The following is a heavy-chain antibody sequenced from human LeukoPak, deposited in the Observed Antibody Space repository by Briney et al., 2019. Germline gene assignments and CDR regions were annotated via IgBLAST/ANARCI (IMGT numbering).Heavy chain of an antibody. Sequence: ASVKVSCKASGYTFTGYYVHWVRQAPGQGLEWMGWINPNSGGTNYAQKFQGRVTMTRDTSISTAYMELSRLRSDDTAVYYCARGYSSSFGAHYWGQGTLLTVSS. V-gene: IGHV1-2*02. D-gene: IGHD6-6*01. J-gene: IGHJ4*02. CDR3: ARGYSSSFGAHY. CDR1: GYTFTGYY. CDR2: INPNSGGT.